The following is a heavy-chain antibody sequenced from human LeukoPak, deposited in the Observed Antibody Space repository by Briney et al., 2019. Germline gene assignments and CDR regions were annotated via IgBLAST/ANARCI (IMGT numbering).Heavy chain of an antibody. CDR1: GSTFTSYG. J-gene: IGHJ3*02. CDR2: ISVYNGNT. Sequence: SVKVSSKASGSTFTSYGITWVRQAPGPGLEGMGWISVYNGNTNYAQNLQGRVTMTTDTSTSTAYLELKSLSSDDTAVYYCARASGSYCSSTSCNDAFDIWGQGTMVTVSS. D-gene: IGHD2-2*01. CDR3: ARASGSYCSSTSCNDAFDI. V-gene: IGHV1-18*01.